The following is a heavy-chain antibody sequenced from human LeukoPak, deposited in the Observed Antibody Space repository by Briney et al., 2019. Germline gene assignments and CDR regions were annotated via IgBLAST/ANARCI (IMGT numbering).Heavy chain of an antibody. J-gene: IGHJ4*02. D-gene: IGHD6-13*01. V-gene: IGHV3-7*04. CDR1: GFTFSNYW. CDR2: IKQDGSEK. Sequence: GGSLRLSCVASGFTFSNYWMTWVRQAPGKGLEWVANIKQDGSEKHYVDSVKGRFTISRDNAKNSLFLQMNSLRAEDTAVFYCARGISTWYLTYWGQGTLVTVSS. CDR3: ARGISTWYLTY.